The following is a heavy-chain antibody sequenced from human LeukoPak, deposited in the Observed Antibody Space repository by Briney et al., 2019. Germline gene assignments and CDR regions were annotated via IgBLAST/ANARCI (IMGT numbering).Heavy chain of an antibody. Sequence: SETLSLTCTVSGGSISSSSYYWGWLRQPPGKGLEWIGSIYYSGSTYYNPSLKSRVTISVDTSKNQFSLKLSSVTAADTAVYYCAREIVVVPAAIMDVWGKGTTVTVSS. CDR1: GGSISSSSYY. V-gene: IGHV4-39*07. D-gene: IGHD2-2*02. CDR3: AREIVVVPAAIMDV. CDR2: IYYSGST. J-gene: IGHJ6*04.